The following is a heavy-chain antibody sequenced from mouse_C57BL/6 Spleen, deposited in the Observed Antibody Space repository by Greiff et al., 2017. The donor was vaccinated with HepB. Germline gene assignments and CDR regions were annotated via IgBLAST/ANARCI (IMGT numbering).Heavy chain of an antibody. V-gene: IGHV1-55*01. CDR3: ARGYYGSRRYFDY. CDR2: IYPGSGST. CDR1: GYTFTSYW. J-gene: IGHJ2*01. Sequence: QVQLQQSGAELVKPGASVKMSCKASGYTFTSYWITWVKQRPGQGLEWIGDIYPGSGSTNYNEKFKSKATLTVDTSSSTAYMQLSSLTSEDSAVYYCARGYYGSRRYFDYWGQGTTLTVSS. D-gene: IGHD1-1*01.